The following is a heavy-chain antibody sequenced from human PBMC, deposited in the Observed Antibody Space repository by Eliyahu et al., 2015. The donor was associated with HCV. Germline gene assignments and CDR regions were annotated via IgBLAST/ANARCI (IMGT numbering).Heavy chain of an antibody. CDR1: GFSFSDYW. Sequence: EVQLVESGGGLVQPGGSLRLSCAASGFSFSDYWMSWVRQAPGKGLEWVANIKQDGSEKYYVDSVKGRFTISRDNADNSLYLQMNSLRAEDTAVYYCARDKKAGSYTGSYFSNWGQGTLVTVSS. D-gene: IGHD1-26*01. CDR3: ARDKKAGSYTGSYFSN. CDR2: IKQDGSEK. J-gene: IGHJ4*02. V-gene: IGHV3-7*01.